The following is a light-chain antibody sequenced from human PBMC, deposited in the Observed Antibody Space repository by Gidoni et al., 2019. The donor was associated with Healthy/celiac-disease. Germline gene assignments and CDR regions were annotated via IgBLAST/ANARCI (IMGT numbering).Light chain of an antibody. CDR1: QSVSRY. CDR3: QQLSNWPIT. V-gene: IGKV3-11*01. CDR2: AAS. Sequence: EVVLTQSPATLSLSPGERATLSCRARQSVSRYLTGYRQQPGQATRLLSYAASNRSTGIPARFSVRGAGTDFTLTISSLQPEDFAVYYCQQLSNWPITFGEGTRLEIK. J-gene: IGKJ5*01.